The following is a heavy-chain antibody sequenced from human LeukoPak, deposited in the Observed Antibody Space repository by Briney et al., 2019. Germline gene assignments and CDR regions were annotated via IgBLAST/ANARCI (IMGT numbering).Heavy chain of an antibody. CDR2: SYYSGST. CDR1: GGSITHYN. Sequence: SETLSLTCTVSGGSITHYNWTWIRQPPGKTLEWIGYSYYSGSTKYNPSLKSRVTISVDTSKNQFSLKLSSVTAADTAVYYCATDEGVRFLGYWGQGTLVTVSS. J-gene: IGHJ4*02. D-gene: IGHD3-3*01. V-gene: IGHV4-59*01. CDR3: ATDEGVRFLGY.